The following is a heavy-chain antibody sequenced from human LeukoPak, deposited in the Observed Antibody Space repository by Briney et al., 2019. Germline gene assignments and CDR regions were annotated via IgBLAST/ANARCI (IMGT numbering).Heavy chain of an antibody. Sequence: GGSLRLSCAASGFIFNNYGLVWVRQAPGKGLEWVSAISNDGGGTTYADFVKGRFSISRDNSKSTVSLQMNSLRAEDTAIYYCAKMQGYFDYWGQGALVTVSS. V-gene: IGHV3-23*01. CDR2: ISNDGGGT. J-gene: IGHJ4*02. CDR1: GFIFNNYG. CDR3: AKMQGYFDY.